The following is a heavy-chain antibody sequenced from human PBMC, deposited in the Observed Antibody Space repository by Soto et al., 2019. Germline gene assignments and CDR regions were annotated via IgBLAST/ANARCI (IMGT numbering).Heavy chain of an antibody. Sequence: SGGSLRLSCAASGFTVSSNYMSWVRQAPGKGLEWVSVIYSGGSTYYADSVKGRFTISRHNSKNTLYLQMNSLRAEDTAVYYCARATIFGVDYYYYYMDVWGKGTTVTVSS. J-gene: IGHJ6*03. CDR2: IYSGGST. CDR1: GFTVSSNY. V-gene: IGHV3-53*04. D-gene: IGHD3-3*01. CDR3: ARATIFGVDYYYYYMDV.